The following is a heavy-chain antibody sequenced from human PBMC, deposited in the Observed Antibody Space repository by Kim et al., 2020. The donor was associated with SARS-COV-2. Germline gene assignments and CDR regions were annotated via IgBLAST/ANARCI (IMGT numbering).Heavy chain of an antibody. J-gene: IGHJ3*02. V-gene: IGHV3-48*02. D-gene: IGHD2-15*01. Sequence: GGSLRLSCAASGFTFSSYSMNWVRQAPGKGLEWVSYISSSSSTIYYADSVKGRFTISRDNAKNSLYLQMNSLRDEDTAVYYCARDHRTWWSTGAFDIWGQGTMVTVSS. CDR2: ISSSSSTI. CDR3: ARDHRTWWSTGAFDI. CDR1: GFTFSSYS.